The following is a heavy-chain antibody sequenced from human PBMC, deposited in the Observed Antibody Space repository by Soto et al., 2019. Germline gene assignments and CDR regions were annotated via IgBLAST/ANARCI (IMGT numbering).Heavy chain of an antibody. CDR2: ISAYNGNT. J-gene: IGHJ4*02. Sequence: ASVKVSCKASGYTFTSYGISWVRQAPGQGLEWMGWISAYNGNTNYAQKLQGRVTMTTDTSTSTAYMELRSLRSDDTAVYYCAVLHDYGDLAFRQFDYWGQGTLVTVSS. V-gene: IGHV1-18*01. CDR3: AVLHDYGDLAFRQFDY. D-gene: IGHD4-17*01. CDR1: GYTFTSYG.